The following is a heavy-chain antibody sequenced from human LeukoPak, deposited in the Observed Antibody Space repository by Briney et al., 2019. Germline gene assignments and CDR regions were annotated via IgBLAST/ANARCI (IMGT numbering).Heavy chain of an antibody. Sequence: SETLSPTCTVSGGSISSGGYYWSWIRQHPGKGLEWIGYIYYSGSTYYNPSLKSRVTISVDTSKNQFSLKLSSVTAADTAVYYCARGDSSTFDYWGQGTLVTVSS. CDR2: IYYSGST. D-gene: IGHD2-2*01. J-gene: IGHJ4*02. CDR3: ARGDSSTFDY. CDR1: GGSISSGGYY. V-gene: IGHV4-31*03.